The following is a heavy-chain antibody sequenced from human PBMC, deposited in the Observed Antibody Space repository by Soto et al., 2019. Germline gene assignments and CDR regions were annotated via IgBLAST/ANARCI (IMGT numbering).Heavy chain of an antibody. CDR2: IYYSGST. J-gene: IGHJ6*03. Sequence: NPSETLSLTCTVSGGSISSYYWSWIRQPPGKGLEWIGYIYYSGSTNYNPSLKSRVTISVDTSKNQFSLKLSSVTAADTAVYYCARERIAARRYYYYTDVWGKGTTVTVSS. CDR1: GGSISSYY. CDR3: ARERIAARRYYYYTDV. V-gene: IGHV4-59*01. D-gene: IGHD6-6*01.